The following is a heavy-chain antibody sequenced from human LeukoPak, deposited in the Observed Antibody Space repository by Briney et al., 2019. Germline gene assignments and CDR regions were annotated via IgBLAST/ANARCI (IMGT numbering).Heavy chain of an antibody. J-gene: IGHJ4*02. CDR3: AKAEGYCSGTWCFRLFDW. CDR2: INGSGSFT. CDR1: GFTFSNYV. V-gene: IGHV3-23*05. D-gene: IGHD2-15*01. Sequence: GGSLRLSCAASGFTFSNYVMGWVRQDPGKGLQWVSIINGSGSFTSYADSVKGRLTISRDNSKNTLYLQMNSLRAEDTAVYYCAKAEGYCSGTWCFRLFDWWGQGTLVTGSS.